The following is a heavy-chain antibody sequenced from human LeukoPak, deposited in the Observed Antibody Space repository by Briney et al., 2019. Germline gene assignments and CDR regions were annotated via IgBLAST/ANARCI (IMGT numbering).Heavy chain of an antibody. D-gene: IGHD6-13*01. Sequence: GSLRLSCAASGFTVSSNYMSWVRQAPGKGLEWVSVIYSGGSTYYADSVKGRFTISRHNSKNTLYLQMNSLRAEDTAVYYCATGAAAGSRGDAFDIWGQGTMVTVSS. CDR1: GFTVSSNY. V-gene: IGHV3-53*04. CDR2: IYSGGST. J-gene: IGHJ3*02. CDR3: ATGAAAGSRGDAFDI.